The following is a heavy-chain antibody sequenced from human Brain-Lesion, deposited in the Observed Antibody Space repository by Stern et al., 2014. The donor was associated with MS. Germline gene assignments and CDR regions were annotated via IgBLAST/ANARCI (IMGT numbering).Heavy chain of an antibody. CDR1: GFAFSAYS. D-gene: IGHD1-7*01. Sequence: EVQLVQSGGGLVKPGGSLRLSCAASGFAFSAYSMNWVRQGPGKGLEWISSMSSSGNYIYYAGSVMGRFTISRDNAKNSLYLQMNSLGAEDTALYFCARDRFPGTTGYYYGMDVWGQGTTVTVSS. V-gene: IGHV3-21*01. J-gene: IGHJ6*02. CDR2: MSSSGNYI. CDR3: ARDRFPGTTGYYYGMDV.